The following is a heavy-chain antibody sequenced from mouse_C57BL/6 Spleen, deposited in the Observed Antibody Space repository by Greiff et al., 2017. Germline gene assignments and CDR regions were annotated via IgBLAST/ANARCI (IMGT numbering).Heavy chain of an antibody. Sequence: QVQLQQSGAELVKPGASVKISCKASGYAFSSYWMNWVKQRPGQGLEWIGQIYPGDGDTNYNGKFKGKATLTADKSSSTAYMQLSSLTSEDSAVYFCARRGSSPLYAMDYWGQGTSVTVSS. CDR2: IYPGDGDT. V-gene: IGHV1-80*01. D-gene: IGHD1-1*01. J-gene: IGHJ4*01. CDR3: ARRGSSPLYAMDY. CDR1: GYAFSSYW.